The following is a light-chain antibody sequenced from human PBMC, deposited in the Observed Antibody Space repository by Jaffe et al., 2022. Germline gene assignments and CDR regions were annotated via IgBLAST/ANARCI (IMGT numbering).Light chain of an antibody. Sequence: DIQMTQSPSSVSASVGDRVTITCRASRGVGTWLGWYQLKPGKAPKLLISHASNLQSGVPSRFSGSGFGTEFTLTIASLQPEDFASYYCQQGNEFPYTFGQGTRLEIK. V-gene: IGKV1D-12*01. CDR2: HAS. CDR1: RGVGTW. J-gene: IGKJ2*01. CDR3: QQGNEFPYT.